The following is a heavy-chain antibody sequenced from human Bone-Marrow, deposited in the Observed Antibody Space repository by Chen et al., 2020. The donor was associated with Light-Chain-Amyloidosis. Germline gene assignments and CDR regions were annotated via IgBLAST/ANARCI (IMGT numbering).Heavy chain of an antibody. CDR2: VDS. CDR3: ARLRRPCGDFATGALDI. D-gene: IGHD2-21*01. J-gene: IGHJ3*02. Sequence: QVHLQESGPGLVKPSETLSLTCGVPNSFINTDYYWGGIRQPPGKGLDWIGSVDSYYNPSVRSRLSLSIDTSKIHFSLKLTSVTAADTAVYYCARLRRPCGDFATGALDIWGQGKMVTVST. CDR1: NSFINTDYY. V-gene: IGHV4-38-2*01.